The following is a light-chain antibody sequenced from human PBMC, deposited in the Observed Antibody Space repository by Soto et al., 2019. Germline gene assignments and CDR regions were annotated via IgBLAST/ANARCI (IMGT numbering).Light chain of an antibody. CDR3: QQYNNWPPQYT. Sequence: EIVMTQSPATLSVSPGERATLSCRASQSVSGNLAWYQQKPGQAPRLLIYDASTWATGIPARFRGIGSGTAFTLTISSLRSEEFAVYFCQQYNNWPPQYTFGQGTKLEI. CDR2: DAS. V-gene: IGKV3-15*01. J-gene: IGKJ2*01. CDR1: QSVSGN.